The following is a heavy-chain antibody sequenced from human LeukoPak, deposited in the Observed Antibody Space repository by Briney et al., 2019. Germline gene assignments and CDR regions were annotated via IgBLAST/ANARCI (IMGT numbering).Heavy chain of an antibody. Sequence: PGGSLRLSCAASGFTFSSYSMNWVRQAPGKGLEWVSSISSSSSYIYYADSVKGRFTISRDNAKNSLYLQMSSLRAEDTAVYFCARDVGWFHFDSWGQGILVTVSS. CDR1: GFTFSSYS. CDR3: ARDVGWFHFDS. J-gene: IGHJ4*02. CDR2: ISSSSSYI. D-gene: IGHD2-15*01. V-gene: IGHV3-21*01.